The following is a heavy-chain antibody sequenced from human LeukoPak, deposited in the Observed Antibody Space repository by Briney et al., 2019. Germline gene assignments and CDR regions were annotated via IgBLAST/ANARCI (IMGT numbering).Heavy chain of an antibody. D-gene: IGHD6-13*01. J-gene: IGHJ4*02. V-gene: IGHV4-39*01. Sequence: SESLSLTCTVSGASISSSSYYWGWIRQPPGKGLEWIGSIYYSGSTHYNPSLKSRVTISVDTSKNQFSLKLSYVTAEDTAVYYCARGGSSWYDYFGYWGQGTLVTVSS. CDR1: GASISSSSYY. CDR2: IYYSGST. CDR3: ARGGSSWYDYFGY.